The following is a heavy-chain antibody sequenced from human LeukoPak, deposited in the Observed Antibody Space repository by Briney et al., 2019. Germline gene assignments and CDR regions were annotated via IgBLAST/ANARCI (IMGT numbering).Heavy chain of an antibody. CDR2: ISSSSSYI. CDR1: GFTFSSYA. J-gene: IGHJ4*02. CDR3: ARDVETYAAAEEYYFDY. V-gene: IGHV3-21*01. Sequence: PGGSLRLSCAASGFTFSSYAMSWVRQASGKGLEWVSSISSSSSYIYYADSVKGRFTISRDNAKNSLYLQMNSLRAEDTAVYYCARDVETYAAAEEYYFDYWGQGTLVTVSS. D-gene: IGHD6-13*01.